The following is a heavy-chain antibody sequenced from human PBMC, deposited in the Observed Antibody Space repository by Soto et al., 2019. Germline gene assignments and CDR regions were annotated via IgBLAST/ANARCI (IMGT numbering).Heavy chain of an antibody. J-gene: IGHJ5*02. CDR2: ISSSGTAT. CDR1: XXXXXXYD. V-gene: IGHV3-11*01. D-gene: IGHD6-6*01. Sequence: QVQLVESGGGLXRXGXSLXXXXXXXXXXXXXYDMXXXRQAPGKGLEWVSCISSSGTATYYADSVKGRFTISRDNAKNSLYVEMNSLRVEDTAVYYCARKGPRAARPNHWGQGTLVTVSS. CDR3: ARKGPRAARPNH.